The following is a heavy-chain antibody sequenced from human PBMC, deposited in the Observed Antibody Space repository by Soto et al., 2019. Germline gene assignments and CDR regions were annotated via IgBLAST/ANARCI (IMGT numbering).Heavy chain of an antibody. CDR1: GFTFSSYA. Sequence: QVQLVESGGGVVQPGRSLRLSCAASGFTFSSYAMHWVRQAPGKGLEWVAVISYDGSNKYYADSVKGRFTISRDNSKNTLYLQMHSLRAEDTAVYYCARGQTLGESTIWERYYFDYWGQGTLVTVSS. CDR2: ISYDGSNK. D-gene: IGHD3-9*01. J-gene: IGHJ4*02. V-gene: IGHV3-30-3*01. CDR3: ARGQTLGESTIWERYYFDY.